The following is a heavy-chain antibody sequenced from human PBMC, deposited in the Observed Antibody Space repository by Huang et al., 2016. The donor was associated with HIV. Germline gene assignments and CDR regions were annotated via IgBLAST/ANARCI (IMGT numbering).Heavy chain of an antibody. J-gene: IGHJ4*02. D-gene: IGHD3-22*01. Sequence: QVKLEQWGAGLLKASETLSLTCAVYGGTFSGYYWNWLRQAPGKGLAWVGAINHRSNTNYTPSLKRRVNMSVDTSKSQFSLYLTSLSAADTGTYFGARRYNSRRDYWGRGTLVTVHS. CDR2: INHRSNT. V-gene: IGHV4-34*02. CDR3: ARRYNSRRDY. CDR1: GGTFSGYY.